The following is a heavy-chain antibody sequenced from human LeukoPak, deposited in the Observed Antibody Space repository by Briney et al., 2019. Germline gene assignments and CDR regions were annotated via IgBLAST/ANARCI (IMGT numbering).Heavy chain of an antibody. CDR1: GGSFSGYY. CDR3: ARGGIAAAGTFMFDY. J-gene: IGHJ4*02. Sequence: PSETLSLTCAVYGGSFSGYYWSWIRQPPGKGLEWIGEINHSGSTNYNPSLKGRVTISVDTSKNQFSLKLSSVTAADTAVYYCARGGIAAAGTFMFDYWGQGTLVTVSS. V-gene: IGHV4-34*01. CDR2: INHSGST. D-gene: IGHD6-13*01.